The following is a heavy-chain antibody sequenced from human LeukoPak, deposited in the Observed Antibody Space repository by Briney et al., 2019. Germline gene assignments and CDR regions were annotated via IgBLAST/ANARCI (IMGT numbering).Heavy chain of an antibody. Sequence: GGSLRLSCAASGFTFSSYGMHWVRQAPGKGLEWVAVIWYDGSNKYYADSVKGRFTISRDNSKNTLYLQMNSLRAEDTAVYYCAKAPDSGVVVPAAPSWGQGTLVTVSS. CDR3: AKAPDSGVVVPAAPS. CDR1: GFTFSSYG. CDR2: IWYDGSNK. D-gene: IGHD2-2*01. V-gene: IGHV3-33*06. J-gene: IGHJ5*02.